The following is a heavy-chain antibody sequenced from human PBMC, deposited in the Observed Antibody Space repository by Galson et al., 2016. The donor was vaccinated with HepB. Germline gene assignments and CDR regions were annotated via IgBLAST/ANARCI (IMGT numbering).Heavy chain of an antibody. Sequence: SLRLSCAASGFSFNNFPMNWVRQAPGKGLEWVSHISTGGSTIYYADSVKGRFTISRDNAKDSLYLQMNSLRDEDTAVYYCATPTLIPPVWGQGTMVTASS. V-gene: IGHV3-48*02. CDR3: ATPTLIPPV. CDR2: ISTGGSTI. CDR1: GFSFNNFP. D-gene: IGHD4-17*01. J-gene: IGHJ3*01.